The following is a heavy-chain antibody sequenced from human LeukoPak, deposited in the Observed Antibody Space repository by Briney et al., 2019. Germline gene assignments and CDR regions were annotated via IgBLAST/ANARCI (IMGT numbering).Heavy chain of an antibody. CDR1: GFTFSSYG. D-gene: IGHD6-6*01. Sequence: GRSLRLSCAASGFTFSSYGMHWVRQAPGKGLEWVAVISYDGSNKYYADSVKGRFTISRDNSKNTLYLQMNSLRAEDTAVYYCARDRDGIAAPWGQGTLVTVSS. CDR2: ISYDGSNK. CDR3: ARDRDGIAAP. J-gene: IGHJ4*02. V-gene: IGHV3-30*03.